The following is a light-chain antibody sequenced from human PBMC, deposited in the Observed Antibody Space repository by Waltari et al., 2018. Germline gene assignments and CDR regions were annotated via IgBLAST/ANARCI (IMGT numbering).Light chain of an antibody. Sequence: DIVMTQSPLSLPVTPGEPASISCRSSQSLLHRNGYNYWDWYLQKPGQAPQFPIYLGSNRASGVPDRFSGSGSGTDFTLKISRVEAEDVGDYYCMQALQTPRFGQGTKVEVK. CDR1: QSLLHRNGYNY. V-gene: IGKV2-28*01. J-gene: IGKJ1*01. CDR3: MQALQTPR. CDR2: LGS.